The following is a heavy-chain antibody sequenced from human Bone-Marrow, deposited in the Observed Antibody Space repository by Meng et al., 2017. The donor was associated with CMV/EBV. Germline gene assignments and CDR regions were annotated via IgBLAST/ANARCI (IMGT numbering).Heavy chain of an antibody. CDR2: IKQDGSEK. V-gene: IGHV3-7*01. D-gene: IGHD5-18*01. CDR3: ARDGGDEAMGYYGMDV. J-gene: IGHJ6*02. Sequence: GGSLRLSCAASGFTFSSYWMSWVRQAPGKGLEWVANIKQDGSEKYYVDSVKGRFTISRDNSKNTLYLQMNSLRAEDTAVYYCARDGGDEAMGYYGMDVWGQGTTVTVSS. CDR1: GFTFSSYW.